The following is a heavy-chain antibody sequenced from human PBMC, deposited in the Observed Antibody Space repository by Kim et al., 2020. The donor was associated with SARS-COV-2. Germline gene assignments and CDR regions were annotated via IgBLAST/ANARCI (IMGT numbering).Heavy chain of an antibody. V-gene: IGHV3-74*01. CDR2: IQSNGIST. CDR3: ARGSGNFGDFDY. Sequence: GSLRLSCAASGFTVSTYWMHWVRQAPGKGLVWVSRIQSNGISTYYADSVKGRFIISRDNAKNTMYLQMNSLRAEDTAVYYCARGSGNFGDFDYWGQGTL. CDR1: GFTVSTYW. J-gene: IGHJ4*02. D-gene: IGHD3-10*01.